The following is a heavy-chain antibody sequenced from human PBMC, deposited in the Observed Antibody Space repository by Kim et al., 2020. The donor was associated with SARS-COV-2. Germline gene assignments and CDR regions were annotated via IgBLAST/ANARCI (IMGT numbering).Heavy chain of an antibody. CDR2: IYSGGST. CDR3: ARHPLADFWSGYTLFDY. Sequence: GGSLRLSCAASGFTVSSNYMSWVRQAPGKGLEWVSVIYSGGSTYYADSVKGRFTISRDNSKNTLYLQMNSLRAEDTAVYYCARHPLADFWSGYTLFDYWGQGTLVTVSS. J-gene: IGHJ4*02. V-gene: IGHV3-66*04. CDR1: GFTVSSNY. D-gene: IGHD3-3*01.